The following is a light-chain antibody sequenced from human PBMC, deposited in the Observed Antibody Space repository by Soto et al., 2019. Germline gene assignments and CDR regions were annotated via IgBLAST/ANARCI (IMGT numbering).Light chain of an antibody. CDR2: GAS. Sequence: EIVLTQSPGTLSLSPGERATLSCSASQSVSTRSLAWYQHKPGQAPRLLISGASSRAADIPDRFSGSGSGTDFTLTINRLEPEDFAVYYCQQYDSSPRTFGQGTKVE. V-gene: IGKV3-20*01. CDR3: QQYDSSPRT. CDR1: QSVSTRS. J-gene: IGKJ1*01.